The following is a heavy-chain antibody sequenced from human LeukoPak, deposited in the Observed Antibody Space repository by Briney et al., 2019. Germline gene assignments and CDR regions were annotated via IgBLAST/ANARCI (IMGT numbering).Heavy chain of an antibody. V-gene: IGHV3-30-3*01. Sequence: GGSLRLSCAASGFTFSSYAMHWVRQAPGKGLEWVAVISYDGSNKYYADSVKGRFTISRDNSKNTLYLQMNSLRAEDTAVYYCARDGQYYESSGYTDYWGQGTLVTVSS. D-gene: IGHD3-22*01. J-gene: IGHJ4*02. CDR3: ARDGQYYESSGYTDY. CDR2: ISYDGSNK. CDR1: GFTFSSYA.